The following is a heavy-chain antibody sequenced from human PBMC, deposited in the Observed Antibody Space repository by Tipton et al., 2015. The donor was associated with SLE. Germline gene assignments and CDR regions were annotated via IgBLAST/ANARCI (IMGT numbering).Heavy chain of an antibody. CDR3: ARAVGATLDY. D-gene: IGHD1-26*01. J-gene: IGHJ4*02. CDR2: IYYSGST. V-gene: IGHV4-59*01. CDR1: GGSISSYY. Sequence: TLSLTCTVSGGSISSYYWSWIRQPPGKGLEWIGYIYYSGSTNYNPSLKRRVTISVDTSKNQFSLKLSSVTAADTAVYYCARAVGATLDYWGQGTLVTVSS.